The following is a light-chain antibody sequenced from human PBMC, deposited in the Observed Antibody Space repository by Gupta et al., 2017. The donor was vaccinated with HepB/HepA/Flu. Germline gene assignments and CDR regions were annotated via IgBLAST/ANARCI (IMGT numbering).Light chain of an antibody. J-gene: IGKJ1*01. CDR3: QQYKNWPPWT. V-gene: IGKV3-15*01. CDR1: ESVSSN. CDR2: GAS. Sequence: EIVMTQSPATLSVSPGERATLSCRASESVSSNLAWYQQKPGQAPRLLIYGASTRATGIPARFSGSGSGKDFTLTISSRQSEDFAVYYCQQYKNWPPWTFGQGTKVEIK.